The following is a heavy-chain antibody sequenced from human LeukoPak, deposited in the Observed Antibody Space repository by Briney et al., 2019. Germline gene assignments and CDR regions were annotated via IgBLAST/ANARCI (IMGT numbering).Heavy chain of an antibody. V-gene: IGHV3-11*01. CDR2: ISSSGSTI. J-gene: IGHJ4*02. D-gene: IGHD3-22*01. CDR3: AREAHYYDSSGYYPDGHYFDY. CDR1: GFTFSDYY. Sequence: PGGSLRLSCAASGFTFSDYYMSWIRQAPGKGLEWVSYISSSGSTIYYADSVKGRFTISRDNAKNSLYLQMNSLRAEDTAVYYCAREAHYYDSSGYYPDGHYFDYWGQGTLVTVSS.